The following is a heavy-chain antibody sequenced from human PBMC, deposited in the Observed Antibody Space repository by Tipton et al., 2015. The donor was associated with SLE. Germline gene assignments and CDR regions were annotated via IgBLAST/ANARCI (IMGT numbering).Heavy chain of an antibody. D-gene: IGHD4-17*01. CDR3: ATSTVTTNPDYYYGMDV. CDR1: GFTFSSYG. Sequence: SGFTFSSYGMHWVRQAPGKGLEWVAVIWYDGSNKYYADSVKGRFTISRDNSRNTLYLQMNSLRPDDTAVYYCATSTVTTNPDYYYGMDVWGQGTTVTVSS. V-gene: IGHV3-33*01. J-gene: IGHJ6*02. CDR2: IWYDGSNK.